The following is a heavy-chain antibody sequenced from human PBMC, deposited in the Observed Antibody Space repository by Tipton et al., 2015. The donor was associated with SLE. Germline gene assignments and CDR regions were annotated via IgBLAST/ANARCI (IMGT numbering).Heavy chain of an antibody. J-gene: IGHJ4*02. D-gene: IGHD3-22*01. CDR1: GGSISSSNW. CDR2: IYHSGSA. V-gene: IGHV4-4*02. Sequence: TLSLTCAVSGGSISSSNWWTWVRQSPDKGLEWIGEIYHSGSATYNPSLESRVTISVDTSKNQFSLNLSSVTAADTAVYYCARDEYRYDTTGYHLLGHFDFWGQGTLVTVSS. CDR3: ARDEYRYDTTGYHLLGHFDF.